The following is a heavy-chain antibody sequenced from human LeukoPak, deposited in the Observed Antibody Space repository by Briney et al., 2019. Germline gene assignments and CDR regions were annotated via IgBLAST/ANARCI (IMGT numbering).Heavy chain of an antibody. CDR1: GFTFSSYG. Sequence: GGSLRLSFAASGFTFSSYGMNWVRQAPGKGLEWVSSIGRSPSYIYYADSVKRRFTISRANAKDSLDLQMTTLRAEDTAVYYCARLTSYNHDYSGRYGLDVWGQGTTVTVSS. V-gene: IGHV3-21*01. CDR2: IGRSPSYI. D-gene: IGHD5-12*01. CDR3: ARLTSYNHDYSGRYGLDV. J-gene: IGHJ6*02.